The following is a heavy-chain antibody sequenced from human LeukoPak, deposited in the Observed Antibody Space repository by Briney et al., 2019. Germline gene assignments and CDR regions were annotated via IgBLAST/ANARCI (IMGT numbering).Heavy chain of an antibody. CDR3: VRGLGSYQFDY. D-gene: IGHD2-2*01. V-gene: IGHV3-74*03. Sequence: PGGSLRLSCAASGLTSTNYVMSWVRQAPGKGLVWVSHMNRDGNTITYADSVKGRFTISRDNAKNTLYLEMNSLRAEDTAVYYCVRGLGSYQFDYWGQGTLITVSS. CDR2: MNRDGNTI. J-gene: IGHJ4*02. CDR1: GLTSTNYV.